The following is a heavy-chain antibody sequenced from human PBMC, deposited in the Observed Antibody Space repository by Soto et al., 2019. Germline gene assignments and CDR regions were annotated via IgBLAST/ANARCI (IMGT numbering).Heavy chain of an antibody. D-gene: IGHD3-3*01. CDR1: WYTLTDLS. CDR2: FCPEDGET. J-gene: IGHJ4*02. Sequence: ASVKVSCKYCWYTLTDLSMQLLRQDPGKWLECIGGFCPEDGETVYAQKFQGRVTMTEDTATDTAYMELSSLRSEDTAVYYCATHRSGRFLEWLPEGSLGYWGQGTLVTVSS. CDR3: ATHRSGRFLEWLPEGSLGY. V-gene: IGHV1-24*01.